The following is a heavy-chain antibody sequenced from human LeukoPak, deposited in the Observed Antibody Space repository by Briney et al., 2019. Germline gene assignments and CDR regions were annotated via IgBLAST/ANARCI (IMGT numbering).Heavy chain of an antibody. CDR1: GYIFTKNA. CDR2: ISTYNGDT. CDR3: ARDGGAPGPIYGDY. D-gene: IGHD4-23*01. Sequence: ASVKVSCKASGYIFTKNAINWVRQAPGQGLEWMGWISTYNGDTKYAQNSQDRVIMTRDTSTTTAYMELRSLRSDDTAVYYCARDGGAPGPIYGDYWGQGTPVTVSS. J-gene: IGHJ4*02. V-gene: IGHV1-18*01.